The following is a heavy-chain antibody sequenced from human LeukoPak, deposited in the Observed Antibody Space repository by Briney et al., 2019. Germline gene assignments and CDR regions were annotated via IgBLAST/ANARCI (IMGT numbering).Heavy chain of an antibody. Sequence: ASVKVSCKSSEYTFKTYAINWLRQAPGQGLEWVGWINPSNGNPTYAQGFTGRFVFSLDTSVSTAFLHISSLQIEDTAVYYCARDTPDGRVTKFDYWGQGTLVTVSS. D-gene: IGHD4-17*01. V-gene: IGHV7-4-1*02. CDR1: EYTFKTYA. CDR3: ARDTPDGRVTKFDY. J-gene: IGHJ4*02. CDR2: INPSNGNP.